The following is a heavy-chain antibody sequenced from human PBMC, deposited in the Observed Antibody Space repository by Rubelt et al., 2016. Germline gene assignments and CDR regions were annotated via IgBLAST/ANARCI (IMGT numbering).Heavy chain of an antibody. J-gene: IGHJ5*02. CDR1: GYTFTSYG. D-gene: IGHD6-19*01. CDR3: ARDKEWLATRGFQNWFDP. CDR2: ISAYNGKP. Sequence: QVQLVQSGAEVKKPGASVKVSCKASGYTFTSYGISWVRQAPGQGLEWMGWISAYNGKPNYAQKLQGRVTMTTDTSTSTAYMELRSLRSDDTAVYYCARDKEWLATRGFQNWFDPWGQGTLVTVSS. V-gene: IGHV1-18*01.